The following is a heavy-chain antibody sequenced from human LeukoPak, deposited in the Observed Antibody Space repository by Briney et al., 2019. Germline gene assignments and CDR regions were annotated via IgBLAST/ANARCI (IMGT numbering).Heavy chain of an antibody. V-gene: IGHV3-48*01. J-gene: IGHJ4*02. D-gene: IGHD4-11*01. Sequence: GGSLRLSCAASGFTFNSYSMNWVRQAPGRGLEWVSYISSTGETIYYADSVRGRFTISRDNAKNSLYLQMNSLRAEDTAVYYCVRDPIVTTGKSFDYWGQGTLVIVSS. CDR1: GFTFNSYS. CDR2: ISSTGETI. CDR3: VRDPIVTTGKSFDY.